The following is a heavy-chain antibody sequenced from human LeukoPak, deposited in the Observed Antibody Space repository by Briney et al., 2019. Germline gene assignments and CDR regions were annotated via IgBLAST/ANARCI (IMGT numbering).Heavy chain of an antibody. J-gene: IGHJ5*02. D-gene: IGHD3-3*01. CDR1: GITFNNPW. CDR2: INSDGSHT. CDR3: VKSAADP. Sequence: GGSLRLSCVGSGITFNNPWMFWVRQAPGQGLVWVARINSDGSHTSYADSVEGRFTISRDNAKNTLVLQMNSVRAEDTGVYYCVKSAADPWGQGTLVTVSP. V-gene: IGHV3-74*01.